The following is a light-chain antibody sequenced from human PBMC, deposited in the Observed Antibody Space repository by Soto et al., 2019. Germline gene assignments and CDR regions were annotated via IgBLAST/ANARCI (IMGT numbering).Light chain of an antibody. Sequence: QSVLTQPASVSGSPGQSITISCTGTSSDIGGYNYVSWYQQHPGKVPKFMIYEVSNRPSGVSDRFSGSKSGNTASLTISGLQAEDEADYYCQSYDSTLSDRYVFGTGTKVTVL. CDR3: QSYDSTLSDRYV. J-gene: IGLJ1*01. CDR2: EVS. CDR1: SSDIGGYNY. V-gene: IGLV2-14*01.